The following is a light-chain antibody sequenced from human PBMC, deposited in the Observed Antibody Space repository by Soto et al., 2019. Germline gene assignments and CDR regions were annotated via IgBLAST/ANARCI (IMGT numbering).Light chain of an antibody. CDR2: GAF. Sequence: EILMTHSPVTLSVSPGERATRSCRASQSVSSNLAWYQQKPGQAPSLLLYGAFTRATGIPARFSGTGSGTEFTLTISSLQSEDFALYYCQQYNDWPLTFGQGTKVDIK. CDR1: QSVSSN. J-gene: IGKJ1*01. CDR3: QQYNDWPLT. V-gene: IGKV3-15*01.